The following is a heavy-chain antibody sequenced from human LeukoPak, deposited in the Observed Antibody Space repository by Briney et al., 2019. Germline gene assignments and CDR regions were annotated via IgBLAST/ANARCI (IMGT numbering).Heavy chain of an antibody. J-gene: IGHJ6*03. V-gene: IGHV3-23*01. CDR3: ARSSGRNQPPMDV. D-gene: IGHD2/OR15-2a*01. CDR2: ISGSGGST. CDR1: GFTFSNYN. Sequence: QTGGSLRLSCAASGFTFSNYNMNWVRQTPGKGLEWVSAISGSGGSTYYADSVKGRFTISRDNSKNTLYLQMNSLRAEDTAVYYCARSSGRNQPPMDVWGKGTTVTVSS.